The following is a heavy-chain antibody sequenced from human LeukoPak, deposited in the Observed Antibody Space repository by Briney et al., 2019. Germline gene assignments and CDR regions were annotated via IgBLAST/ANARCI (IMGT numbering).Heavy chain of an antibody. D-gene: IGHD4/OR15-4a*01. V-gene: IGHV1-18*01. CDR3: ARAGWYELPRYAFDI. J-gene: IGHJ3*02. CDR2: ISAYNGYT. CDR1: GYTFTSYG. Sequence: ASVKVSCKASGYTFTSYGISWVRQAPGQGLEWMGWISAYNGYTNYAQKLQGRVTITTDTSTSTAYMELRSLRSDDTAVYYCARAGWYELPRYAFDIWGQGTMVTVSS.